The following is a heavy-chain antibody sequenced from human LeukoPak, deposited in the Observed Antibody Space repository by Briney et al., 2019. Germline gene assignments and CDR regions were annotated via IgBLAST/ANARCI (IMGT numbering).Heavy chain of an antibody. J-gene: IGHJ6*03. CDR3: ARAGGGGSSYAYYYYYMDV. D-gene: IGHD2-15*01. CDR1: GFSFSNYW. Sequence: GGSLRLSCAASGFSFSNYWMTWVRQAPGKGLVWVSRINSDGSSTSYADSVRGRFTISRDNAKNTLYLQMNSLRAEDTAVYYCARAGGGGSSYAYYYYYMDVWGKGTTVTVSS. CDR2: INSDGSST. V-gene: IGHV3-74*01.